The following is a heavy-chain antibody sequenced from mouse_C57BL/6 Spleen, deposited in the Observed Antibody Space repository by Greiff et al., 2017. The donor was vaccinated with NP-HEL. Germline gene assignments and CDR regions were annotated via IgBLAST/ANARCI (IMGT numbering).Heavy chain of an antibody. CDR3: ARDTGDSLGDY. D-gene: IGHD1-1*01. J-gene: IGHJ4*01. V-gene: IGHV5-16*01. Sequence: EVKLVESEGGLVQPGRSMKLSCTASGFTFSDYYMAWVRQVPEKGLEWVANINYDGSSTYYLDSLKSRFIISRDNAKNILYLQMSSLKSEDTATYYCARDTGDSLGDYWGQGTSVTVSS. CDR1: GFTFSDYY. CDR2: INYDGSST.